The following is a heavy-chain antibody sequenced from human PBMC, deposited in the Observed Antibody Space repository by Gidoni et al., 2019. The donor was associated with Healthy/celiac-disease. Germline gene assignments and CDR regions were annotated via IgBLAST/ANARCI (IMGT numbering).Heavy chain of an antibody. Sequence: QVQLLQSGAEVKKPGASVKVSCKASGYTFTSYYMHWVRQAPGHGLEWMGIINPSGGSTSYAQKFQGRVTMTRDTSTSTVYMELSSLRSEDTAVYYCARDSCRDGYKWACAFDIWGQGTMVTVSS. J-gene: IGHJ3*02. CDR3: ARDSCRDGYKWACAFDI. D-gene: IGHD5-12*01. CDR2: INPSGGST. V-gene: IGHV1-46*01. CDR1: GYTFTSYY.